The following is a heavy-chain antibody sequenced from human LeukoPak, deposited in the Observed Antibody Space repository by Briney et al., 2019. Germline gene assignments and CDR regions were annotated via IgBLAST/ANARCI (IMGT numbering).Heavy chain of an antibody. CDR1: GFSFSSHW. J-gene: IGHJ4*02. V-gene: IGHV3-7*04. CDR3: ARGGWIGELFPANF. CDR2: IKYDGTEK. D-gene: IGHD3-10*01. Sequence: GGSLRLSCATSGFSFSSHWMSWVRQAPGKGLEWVANIKYDGTEKYYVDSLRGRFTISRDNAKNSLYLQMNSLRVEDTAVYYCARGGWIGELFPANFWGQGTLVSVSS.